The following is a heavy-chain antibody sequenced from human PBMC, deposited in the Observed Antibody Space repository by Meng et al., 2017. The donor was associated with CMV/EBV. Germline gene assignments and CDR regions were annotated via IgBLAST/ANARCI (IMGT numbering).Heavy chain of an antibody. D-gene: IGHD2-15*01. J-gene: IGHJ5*02. V-gene: IGHV6-1*01. CDR1: GDSGSSNSAA. Sequence: QVQLHQSGPGLVKPSPTPSLPCSISGDSGSSNSAAWNWIRQSPSRGLEWLGRTYYRSKWYNDYAVSVKSRITINPDTSKNQFSLQLNSVTPEDTAVYYCARDKGMVELGSWFDPWGQGTLVTVSS. CDR2: TYYRSKWYN. CDR3: ARDKGMVELGSWFDP.